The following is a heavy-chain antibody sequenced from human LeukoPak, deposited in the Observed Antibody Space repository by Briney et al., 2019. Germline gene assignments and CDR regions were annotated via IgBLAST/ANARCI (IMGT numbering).Heavy chain of an antibody. CDR3: ARGGAYCGGDCYSDDAFDI. Sequence: SETLSLTCTVTGGSISSSSYCCAWIRQPPGKGLEWIGSIYYSGTTYYNPSLESRVTISEDTPKNQFSLMLRSVTAADKAVYYCARGGAYCGGDCYSDDAFDIWGQGTMVTVSS. CDR2: IYYSGTT. V-gene: IGHV4-39*01. CDR1: GGSISSSSYC. D-gene: IGHD2-21*02. J-gene: IGHJ3*02.